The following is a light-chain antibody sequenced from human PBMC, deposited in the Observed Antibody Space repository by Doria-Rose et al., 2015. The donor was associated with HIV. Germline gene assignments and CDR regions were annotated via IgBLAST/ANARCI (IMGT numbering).Light chain of an antibody. CDR2: DGS. V-gene: IGKV3-20*01. CDR1: QSFSSTY. Sequence: EIVLTQSPGTLSLSPGERATLSCRARQSFSSTYLAWYQQKPGQAPSLLIYDGSTRATGIPGRFSASGSGTDFTLTINRLEPEDFALYYCHQYGTSWTFGQGTKVEI. CDR3: HQYGTSWT. J-gene: IGKJ1*01.